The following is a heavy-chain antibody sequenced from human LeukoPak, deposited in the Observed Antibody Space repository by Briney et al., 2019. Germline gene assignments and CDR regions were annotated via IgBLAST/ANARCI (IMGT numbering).Heavy chain of an antibody. CDR2: ISYDGTNK. CDR3: AKSPYAGYYFDY. CDR1: GFTFSTSI. D-gene: IGHD2-8*01. Sequence: GGSLRLSCAASGFTFSTSIMHWVRQAPGKGLEWVALISYDGTNKYYADSVKGRFTISRDNSKNTLYLQVNSLRTEDTALYYCAKSPYAGYYFDYWGQGTLVPVPS. V-gene: IGHV3-30*18. J-gene: IGHJ4*02.